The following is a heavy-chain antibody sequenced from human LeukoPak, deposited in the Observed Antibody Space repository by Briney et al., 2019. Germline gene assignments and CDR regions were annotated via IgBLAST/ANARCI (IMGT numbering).Heavy chain of an antibody. CDR3: VREYSGSSGRAFDI. J-gene: IGHJ3*02. V-gene: IGHV3-74*01. Sequence: GGSLRLSCAASGFTFSSYWMHWVRQAPGKGLVWVSRISTDGSGTNSADSVKGRFTISRDNAKNTLYLQMNSLRAEDTAVYYCVREYSGSSGRAFDIWGQGTMVTVSP. CDR1: GFTFSSYW. D-gene: IGHD6-6*01. CDR2: ISTDGSGT.